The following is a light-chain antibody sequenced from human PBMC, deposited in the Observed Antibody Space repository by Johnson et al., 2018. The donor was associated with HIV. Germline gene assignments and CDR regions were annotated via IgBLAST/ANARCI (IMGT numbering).Light chain of an antibody. CDR1: SSNIGNNY. V-gene: IGLV1-51*01. Sequence: QSVLTQPPSVSAAPGQKVTISCSGSSSNIGNNYVSWYQQLPGTAPKLLIYDNNKRPSGIPDRFSGSKSGTSATLGITGLQTGDEADYYCATWSGSLNFGTGTNVTVL. CDR2: DNN. CDR3: ATWSGSLN. J-gene: IGLJ1*01.